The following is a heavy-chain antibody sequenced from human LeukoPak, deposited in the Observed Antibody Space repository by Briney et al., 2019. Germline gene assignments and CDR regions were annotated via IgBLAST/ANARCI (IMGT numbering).Heavy chain of an antibody. J-gene: IGHJ4*02. CDR3: AGHHPRNTVDF. CDR1: GGSISSYY. CDR2: ISDIGSI. V-gene: IGHV4-59*08. Sequence: SETLSLTCTVSGGSISSYYWSWIRQPPGKGLEWIAYISDIGSINYNPSLKSRVTISLDTAKNQFSLKLSSVTAADTAVYYCAGHHPRNTVDFWGQGTLVTVSS. D-gene: IGHD2-8*02.